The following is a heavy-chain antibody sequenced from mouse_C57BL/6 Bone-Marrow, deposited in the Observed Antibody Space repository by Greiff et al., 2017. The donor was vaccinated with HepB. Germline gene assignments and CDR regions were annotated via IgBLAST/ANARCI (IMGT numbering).Heavy chain of an antibody. CDR1: GFTFSDYG. D-gene: IGHD2-1*01. Sequence: EVHLVESGGGLVQPGGSLKLSCAASGFTFSDYGMAWVRQAPRKGPEWVAFISNLAYSIYYADTVTGRFTISRENAKNTLYLEMSSLRSEDTAMYYCARPHYGNYEFAYWGQGTLVTVSA. CDR2: ISNLAYSI. V-gene: IGHV5-15*01. CDR3: ARPHYGNYEFAY. J-gene: IGHJ3*01.